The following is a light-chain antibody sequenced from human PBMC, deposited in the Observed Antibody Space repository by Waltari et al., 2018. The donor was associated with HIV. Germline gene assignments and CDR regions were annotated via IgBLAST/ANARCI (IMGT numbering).Light chain of an antibody. V-gene: IGKV1-5*03. Sequence: DIQMTQSPSTLSASVGDSVIITCRASQSISSWFAWYQQKPGKAPKLLIYKASTLKSGVASRFSGSGSGTEFTLTISSLQPDDFATYYCQQYNSYSRAFGQGTKVEI. CDR1: QSISSW. CDR3: QQYNSYSRA. CDR2: KAS. J-gene: IGKJ1*01.